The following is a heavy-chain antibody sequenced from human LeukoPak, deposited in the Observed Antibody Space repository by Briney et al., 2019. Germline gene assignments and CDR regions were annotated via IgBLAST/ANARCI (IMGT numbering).Heavy chain of an antibody. CDR1: GFTFSSYA. CDR3: AKDRPPLSSGPTGY. J-gene: IGHJ4*02. D-gene: IGHD3-22*01. CDR2: ISGSGGST. Sequence: PGGSLRLSCAASGFTFSSYAMSWVRQAPGKGLEWVSAISGSGGSTYYADSVEGRFTISRDNSKNTLYLQMNSLRAEDTAVYYCAKDRPPLSSGPTGYWGQGTLVTVSS. V-gene: IGHV3-23*01.